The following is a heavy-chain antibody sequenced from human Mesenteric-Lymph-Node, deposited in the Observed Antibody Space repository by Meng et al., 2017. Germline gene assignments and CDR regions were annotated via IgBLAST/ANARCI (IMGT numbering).Heavy chain of an antibody. V-gene: IGHV3-23*01. Sequence: GESLKTSCAASGFTFSSYAMSWVRQAPGKGLEWVSAISGSGGSTYYADSVEGRFTISRDNTKKSLFLQMNSLRAEDTAMYYCVRDRGVSTLYYDAFDIWGQGTMVTVSS. CDR3: VRDRGVSTLYYDAFDI. D-gene: IGHD3-9*01. CDR2: ISGSGGST. J-gene: IGHJ3*02. CDR1: GFTFSSYA.